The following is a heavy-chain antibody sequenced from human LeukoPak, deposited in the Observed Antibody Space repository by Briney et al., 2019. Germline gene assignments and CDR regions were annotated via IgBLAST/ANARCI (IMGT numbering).Heavy chain of an antibody. J-gene: IGHJ4*02. Sequence: PSETLSLTCAVYGGSFSGYYWSWIRQPPGKGREWIGEVNHSGNTNYNPSLKSRVTISVDTSKNQFSLKLSSVTAADTAAYYCAREGTVSFFDYWGQGTLVTVSS. D-gene: IGHD1-7*01. CDR2: VNHSGNT. CDR1: GGSFSGYY. V-gene: IGHV4-34*01. CDR3: AREGTVSFFDY.